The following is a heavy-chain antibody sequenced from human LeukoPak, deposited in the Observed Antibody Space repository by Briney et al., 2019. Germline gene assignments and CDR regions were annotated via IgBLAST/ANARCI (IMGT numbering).Heavy chain of an antibody. CDR1: GGSFSGYY. Sequence: SETLSLTCAVHGGSFSGYYWIWIRQPPGKGLEWIGEIDHSGNSQYNPSLKSRVTISIDTSKNQFSLYLTSVTAADTAMYYCARHSPGSRGVDYWGQETLVTVSS. D-gene: IGHD2-21*01. CDR3: ARHSPGSRGVDY. J-gene: IGHJ4*02. CDR2: IDHSGNS. V-gene: IGHV4-34*01.